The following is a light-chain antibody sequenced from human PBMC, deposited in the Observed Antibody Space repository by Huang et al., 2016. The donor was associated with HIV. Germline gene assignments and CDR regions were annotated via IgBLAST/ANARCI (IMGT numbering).Light chain of an antibody. Sequence: DIQMTQSPSSLSAFVGDTVTITSRASQVIGNSLAWYQQKPGRPPKLLIYVASTLQSWVPSRFSGSGSGTDFTLTITNFQTEDIATYYCQKYDSAPRTFGQGTRVEV. CDR1: QVIGNS. V-gene: IGKV1-27*01. J-gene: IGKJ1*01. CDR3: QKYDSAPRT. CDR2: VAS.